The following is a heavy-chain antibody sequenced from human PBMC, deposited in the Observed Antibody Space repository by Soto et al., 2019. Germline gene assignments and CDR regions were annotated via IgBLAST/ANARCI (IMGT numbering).Heavy chain of an antibody. CDR1: GYTFTSYD. D-gene: IGHD6-13*01. Sequence: ASVKVSCKASGYTFTSYDINWVRQATGQGLEWMGWMNPNSGNTGYAQKFQGRVTMTRNTSISTAYMELSSLRSEDTAVYYCARRQFEAAGKPLHYWGQRTLVPVSS. J-gene: IGHJ4*02. V-gene: IGHV1-8*01. CDR3: ARRQFEAAGKPLHY. CDR2: MNPNSGNT.